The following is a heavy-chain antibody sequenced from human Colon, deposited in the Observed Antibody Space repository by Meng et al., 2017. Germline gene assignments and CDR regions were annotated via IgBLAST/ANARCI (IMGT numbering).Heavy chain of an antibody. CDR1: GGSFSGYY. V-gene: IGHV4-34*01. CDR2: INHSGST. CDR3: ARERLSSGWYGGRWFDP. D-gene: IGHD6-19*01. J-gene: IGHJ5*02. Sequence: QVTQQQWGAGLLKPSGTLSLTCAVYGGSFSGYYWSWIRQPPGKGLEWIGEINHSGSTNYNPSLKSRVTISVDTSKNQFSLKLSSVTAADTAVYYCARERLSSGWYGGRWFDPWGQGTLVTVSS.